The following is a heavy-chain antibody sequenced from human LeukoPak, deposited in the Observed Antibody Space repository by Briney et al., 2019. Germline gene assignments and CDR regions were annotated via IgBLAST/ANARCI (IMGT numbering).Heavy chain of an antibody. Sequence: SQTLSLTCAISGDIVSSNSAAWNWIRQSPSRGLEWLGRTYYRSKWYNDYAVSVKSRITINPDTSKNQFSLQLNSVTPEDTAVYYCARSEYDYVWGSYRHFDYWGQGTLVTVSS. J-gene: IGHJ4*02. V-gene: IGHV6-1*01. CDR2: TYYRSKWYN. CDR1: GDIVSSNSAA. CDR3: ARSEYDYVWGSYRHFDY. D-gene: IGHD3-16*02.